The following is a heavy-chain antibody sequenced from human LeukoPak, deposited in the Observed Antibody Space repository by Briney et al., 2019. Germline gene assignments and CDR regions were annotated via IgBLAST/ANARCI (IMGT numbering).Heavy chain of an antibody. CDR3: ARVWADYGDVYYYYGMDV. D-gene: IGHD4-17*01. J-gene: IGHJ6*02. Sequence: GGSLRLSCAASGFTFSSYSMNWVRQAPGKGLEWVSSISSSSSYIYYADSVKGRFTISRDNAKNSLYLQMNSLRAEDTAVYYCARVWADYGDVYYYYGMDVWGQGTTVTVSS. CDR2: ISSSSSYI. V-gene: IGHV3-21*01. CDR1: GFTFSSYS.